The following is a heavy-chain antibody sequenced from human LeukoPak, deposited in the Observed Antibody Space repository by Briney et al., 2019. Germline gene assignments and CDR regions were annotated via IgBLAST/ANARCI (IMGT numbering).Heavy chain of an antibody. V-gene: IGHV3-64*03. D-gene: IGHD5-24*01. CDR2: ISSDGVKT. J-gene: IGHJ4*02. CDR3: VKDRWIDY. Sequence: PRGSLRLSCSVSGFTFSAYAMHWVRQAPGRGLQYVSSISSDGVKTYYADSVKGRFTISRDNSKNTLYLQMSSLRLEDTAMYYCVKDRWIDYWGQGALVTVSS. CDR1: GFTFSAYA.